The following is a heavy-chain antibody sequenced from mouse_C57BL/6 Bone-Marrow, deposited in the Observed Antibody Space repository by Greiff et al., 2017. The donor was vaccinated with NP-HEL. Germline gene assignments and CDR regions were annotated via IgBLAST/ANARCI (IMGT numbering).Heavy chain of an antibody. Sequence: EVKLVESGGGLVQPGGSLKLSCAASGFTFSDYYMYWVRQTPEKRLEWVAYISNGGGSTYYPDTVKGRFTISRANAKNTLYLQMSRLKSEDTAMYYCARGITTVVAHWYFDVWGTGTTVTVSS. J-gene: IGHJ1*03. CDR3: ARGITTVVAHWYFDV. CDR2: ISNGGGST. CDR1: GFTFSDYY. D-gene: IGHD1-1*01. V-gene: IGHV5-12*01.